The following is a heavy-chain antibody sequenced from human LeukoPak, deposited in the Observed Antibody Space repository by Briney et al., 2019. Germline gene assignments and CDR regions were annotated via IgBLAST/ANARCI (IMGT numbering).Heavy chain of an antibody. D-gene: IGHD1-7*01. CDR1: GGTFSSYA. CDR3: ARDSGWNYILDY. V-gene: IGHV1-69*05. Sequence: SVKVSCKASGGTFSSYAISWVRQTPGQGLEWMGGIIPIFGTANYAQKFQGRVTITTDESTSTAYMELSSLRSEDTAVYYCARDSGWNYILDYWGQGTLVTVSS. CDR2: IIPIFGTA. J-gene: IGHJ4*02.